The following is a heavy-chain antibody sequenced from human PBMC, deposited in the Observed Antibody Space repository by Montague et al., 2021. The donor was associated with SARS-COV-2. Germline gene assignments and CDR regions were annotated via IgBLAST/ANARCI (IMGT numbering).Heavy chain of an antibody. J-gene: IGHJ4*02. CDR3: ATQEDPSGWIPGPFDF. Sequence: SETLSLTCTVSGGSISSSSYYWAWIRPPPGQGLVWIGSIYYRGSTYYNPSLKSRVFISVDTYKIPLSLTLTSVTAADTAVYYCATQEDPSGWIPGPFDFWGQGTLLSVSS. V-gene: IGHV4-39*01. CDR1: GGSISSSSYY. D-gene: IGHD6-19*01. CDR2: IYYRGST.